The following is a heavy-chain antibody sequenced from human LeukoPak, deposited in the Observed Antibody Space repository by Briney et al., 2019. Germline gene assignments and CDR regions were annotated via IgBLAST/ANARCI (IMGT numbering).Heavy chain of an antibody. D-gene: IGHD6-13*01. CDR3: AKTRSGISPCAHQNFDN. CDR2: ISPGGGTT. J-gene: IGHJ4*02. CDR1: GFAFGSEA. V-gene: IGHV3-23*01. Sequence: GGSLRLSCAVSGFAFGSEAMSWVRQSPARGLEWVASISPGGGTTYYADYVKGRFTISRDNSNNSLFVQMNSLRAEDTAVYFCAKTRSGISPCAHQNFDNSGQGTLVTVSS.